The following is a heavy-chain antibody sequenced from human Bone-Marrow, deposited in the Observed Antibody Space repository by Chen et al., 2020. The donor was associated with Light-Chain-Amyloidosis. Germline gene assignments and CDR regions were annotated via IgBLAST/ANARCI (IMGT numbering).Heavy chain of an antibody. D-gene: IGHD4-17*01. CDR1: GFTFSSYW. CDR3: AREGAMEYTVTPGFDY. Sequence: EVQLVESGGGLVQPGGSLRLSCAASGFTFSSYWMSWVRQAPGKGLEWVANIKQDGSEKYYVDSVKGRFTISRDNAKNSLYLQMNSLRADDTAVYYCAREGAMEYTVTPGFDYWGQGTLVTVSS. J-gene: IGHJ4*02. CDR2: IKQDGSEK. V-gene: IGHV3-7*01.